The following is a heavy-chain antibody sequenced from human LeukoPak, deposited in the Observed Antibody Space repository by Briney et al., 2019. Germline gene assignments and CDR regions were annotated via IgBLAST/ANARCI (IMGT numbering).Heavy chain of an antibody. V-gene: IGHV3-30*02. D-gene: IGHD6-19*01. CDR2: IRYDGSNK. J-gene: IGHJ2*01. CDR1: GFTFSSYG. CDR3: AKKAVAGTSRYFDL. Sequence: TGGSLRLSCAASGFTFSSYGVHWVRQAPGKGLEWVAFIRYDGSNKYYADSVKGRFTISRDNSKNTLYLQMNSLRAEDTAVYYCAKKAVAGTSRYFDLWGRGTLVTVSS.